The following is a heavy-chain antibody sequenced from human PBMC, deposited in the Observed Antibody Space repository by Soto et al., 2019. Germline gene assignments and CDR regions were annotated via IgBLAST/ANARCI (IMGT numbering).Heavy chain of an antibody. CDR1: GFTFSSYS. CDR2: ISSSSSYI. V-gene: IGHV3-21*01. Sequence: GGSLRLSCAASGFTFSSYSMNWVRQAPGKGLEWVSSISSSSSYIYYADSVKGRFTISRDNAKNSLYLQMNSLRAEDTAVYYCARKSYDSTCFDYWGQGTLVTVSS. J-gene: IGHJ4*02. D-gene: IGHD3-22*01. CDR3: ARKSYDSTCFDY.